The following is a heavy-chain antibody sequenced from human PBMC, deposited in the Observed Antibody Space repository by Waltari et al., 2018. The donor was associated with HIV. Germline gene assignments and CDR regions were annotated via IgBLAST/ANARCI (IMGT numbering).Heavy chain of an antibody. Sequence: QVQLQESGPGLVKPSQTLSLTCTVSGASMSTGDYFWSWLRQSPGKGLEWIGYIHHGGSAYQNPSLRSRMTMSVDTSKNQFSLKLTSVSAADTAIYYCARREDPCGYYVFWGQGTLVTVSS. J-gene: IGHJ4*02. CDR3: ARREDPCGYYVF. CDR1: GASMSTGDYF. D-gene: IGHD3-3*01. CDR2: IHHGGSA. V-gene: IGHV4-30-4*01.